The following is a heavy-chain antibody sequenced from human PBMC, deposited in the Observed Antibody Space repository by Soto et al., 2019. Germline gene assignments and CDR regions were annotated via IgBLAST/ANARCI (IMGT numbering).Heavy chain of an antibody. D-gene: IGHD1-26*01. CDR3: VRQVGATGSYSYAV. Sequence: QVQLQESGPGVVKPSETLSLTCTVTGASVINDYWNWIRQPPGKGLEWIGFVYDSGSTSYNSSVKSRLTISVDTSKNQFSLKLSSVTAADTAVYYCVRQVGATGSYSYAVWGQGTMVTVSS. CDR1: GASVINDY. V-gene: IGHV4-59*02. J-gene: IGHJ3*01. CDR2: VYDSGST.